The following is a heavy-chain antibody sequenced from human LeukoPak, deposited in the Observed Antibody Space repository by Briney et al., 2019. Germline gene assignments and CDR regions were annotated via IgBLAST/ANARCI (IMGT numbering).Heavy chain of an antibody. Sequence: GGSLRLSCAASGFTFSTYSMNWVRQAPGKGLEWVSSISSGSTYMYYADSVKGRFTISRDDAKNSLCLQMNSLRAEDTAVYYCARDRYGTYSVDYWGQGTLVTVSS. CDR2: ISSGSTYM. CDR3: ARDRYGTYSVDY. V-gene: IGHV3-21*01. D-gene: IGHD1-26*01. CDR1: GFTFSTYS. J-gene: IGHJ4*02.